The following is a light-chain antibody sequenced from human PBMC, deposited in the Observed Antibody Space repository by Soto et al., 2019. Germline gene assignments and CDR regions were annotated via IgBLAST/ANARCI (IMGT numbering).Light chain of an antibody. J-gene: IGLJ1*01. Sequence: QSALTHPASVSGSPGQSITISCTGTSSDVGGYNYVSWYQQHPGKAPKLMIYDVSNRPSGVSNRFSGSKSGNTASLTISGLQAEDEADYYCSSYTRSSFYVFGTGTKVTVL. CDR3: SSYTRSSFYV. CDR2: DVS. CDR1: SSDVGGYNY. V-gene: IGLV2-14*01.